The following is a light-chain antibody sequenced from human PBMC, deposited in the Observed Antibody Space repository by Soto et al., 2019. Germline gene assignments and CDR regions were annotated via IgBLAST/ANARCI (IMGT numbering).Light chain of an antibody. Sequence: QSVLTQPPSASGAPGLRGTISCSGSSTNIGANSVNWYRQVPGAAPDLLIHTTNQRPSGVPDRFSASKSGASASLAISGLQSEDEADYFCAAWDDSLRGFVFGTGTKLTVL. CDR1: STNIGANS. CDR3: AAWDDSLRGFV. CDR2: TTN. J-gene: IGLJ1*01. V-gene: IGLV1-44*01.